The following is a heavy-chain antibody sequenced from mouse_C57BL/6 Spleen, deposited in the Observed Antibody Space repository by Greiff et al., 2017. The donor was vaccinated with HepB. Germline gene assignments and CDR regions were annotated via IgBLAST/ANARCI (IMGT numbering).Heavy chain of an antibody. CDR1: GFTFTDYY. CDR3: ERWEVTTEGLYYFDY. CDR2: IRNKANGYTT. J-gene: IGHJ2*01. Sequence: EVKLEESGGGLVQPGGSLSLSCAASGFTFTDYYMSWVRQPPGKALEWLGFIRNKANGYTTEYSASVKGRFTISRDNSQSILYLQMNALRAEDSATYYCERWEVTTEGLYYFDYWGQGTTLTVSS. V-gene: IGHV7-3*01. D-gene: IGHD2-2*01.